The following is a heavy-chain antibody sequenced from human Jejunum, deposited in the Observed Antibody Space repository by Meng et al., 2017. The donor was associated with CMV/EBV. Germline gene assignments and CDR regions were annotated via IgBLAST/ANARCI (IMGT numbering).Heavy chain of an antibody. Sequence: VTGFSFSGAWMNWVRQAPGKGLEWVGHIRRRKEGYTTEYAAPVKGRFSISRDDSKNTLYLQMNSLKAEDTAVYYCTSESDIPAEKFYWGQGSLVTVSS. V-gene: IGHV3-15*07. CDR2: IRRRKEGYTT. CDR3: TSESDIPAEKFY. D-gene: IGHD6-13*01. CDR1: GFSFSGAW. J-gene: IGHJ4*02.